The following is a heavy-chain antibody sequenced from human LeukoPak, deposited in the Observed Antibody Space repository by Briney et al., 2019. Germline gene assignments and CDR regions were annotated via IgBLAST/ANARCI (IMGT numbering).Heavy chain of an antibody. Sequence: GGSLRLSCAASGFTVSNKYMTWVRQAPGKGLEWVSLIYSDGRTYYADSVKGRFTITRDNAQNSLTLHMNTLRADDTAVYYCAKDGGTHFDHWGQGTLVTVSS. CDR1: GFTVSNKY. J-gene: IGHJ4*02. D-gene: IGHD1-26*01. CDR3: AKDGGTHFDH. CDR2: IYSDGRT. V-gene: IGHV3-53*01.